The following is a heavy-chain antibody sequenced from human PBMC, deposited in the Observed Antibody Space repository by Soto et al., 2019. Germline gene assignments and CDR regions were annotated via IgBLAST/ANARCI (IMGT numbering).Heavy chain of an antibody. Sequence: GESLKISCKGSGYTFSKYWIGWVRQTPGKGLEWMGMIYPGDSDARYSPSFEGQVTFSVDKSINTAYLQWNSLRSDDTAVYYCARDPIWTYTWNYARLNYLDPWGQGALVTVSS. V-gene: IGHV5-51*01. CDR1: GYTFSKYW. D-gene: IGHD1-7*01. CDR3: ARDPIWTYTWNYARLNYLDP. CDR2: IYPGDSDA. J-gene: IGHJ5*02.